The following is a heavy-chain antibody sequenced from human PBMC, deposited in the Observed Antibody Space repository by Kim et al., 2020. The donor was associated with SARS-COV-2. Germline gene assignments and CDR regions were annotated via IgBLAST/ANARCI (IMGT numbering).Heavy chain of an antibody. Sequence: YYAGSVKGRLTISRDNAKKSLLLQINSLSAEDTAVYYCASRSLIMGGAMDVWGQGTTVTVSS. D-gene: IGHD2-8*01. CDR3: ASRSLIMGGAMDV. J-gene: IGHJ6*02. V-gene: IGHV3-48*03.